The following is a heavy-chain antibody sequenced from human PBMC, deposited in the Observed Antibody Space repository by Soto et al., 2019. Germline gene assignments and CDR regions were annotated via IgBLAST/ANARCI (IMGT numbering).Heavy chain of an antibody. J-gene: IGHJ4*02. V-gene: IGHV1-18*01. Sequence: QVHLVKSGAEVKKPGASVKVSCKASGYTFTNYGITWVRQAPGQGLEWMGWISAHNGNTDYAQKLQGRVIVTRDTSTSTAYMELRSLISDDTAVYYCARGRYGDYWGQGALVTVSS. CDR3: ARGRYGDY. CDR2: ISAHNGNT. CDR1: GYTFTNYG. D-gene: IGHD1-1*01.